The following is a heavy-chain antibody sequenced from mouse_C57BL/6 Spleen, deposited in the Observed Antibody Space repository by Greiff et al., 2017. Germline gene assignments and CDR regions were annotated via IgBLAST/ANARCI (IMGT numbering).Heavy chain of an antibody. CDR2: IYPGNSDT. V-gene: IGHV1-5*01. D-gene: IGHD1-1*01. Sequence: DVQLQQSGTVLARPGASVKMSCKTSGYTFTSYWMHWVKQRPGQGLAWIGAIYPGNSDTSYNQKFKGKAKLTAVTSASTAYMELSSLTNEDSAVYYCTRFITTVVAFDYWGQGTTLTVSS. CDR1: GYTFTSYW. CDR3: TRFITTVVAFDY. J-gene: IGHJ2*01.